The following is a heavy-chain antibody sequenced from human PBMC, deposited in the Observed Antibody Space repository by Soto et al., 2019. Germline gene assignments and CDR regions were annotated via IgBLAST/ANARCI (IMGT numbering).Heavy chain of an antibody. J-gene: IGHJ4*02. Sequence: ASVKVSCKASGGTFSSYAISWVRQAPGQGLEWMGGIIPIFGTANYAQKFQGRVTITADESTSTAYMELSSLRSEDTAVYYCARDNGGSGYDYGHFSFFDYWGQGTLVTVSS. CDR3: ARDNGGSGYDYGHFSFFDY. D-gene: IGHD5-12*01. CDR1: GGTFSSYA. V-gene: IGHV1-69*13. CDR2: IIPIFGTA.